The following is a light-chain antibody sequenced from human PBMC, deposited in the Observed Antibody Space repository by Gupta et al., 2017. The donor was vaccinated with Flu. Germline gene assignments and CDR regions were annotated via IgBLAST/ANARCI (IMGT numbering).Light chain of an antibody. Sequence: EIVLTQSPGTLSLSPGERATLSCRASQSVRSGYLAWYQQKPGQAPRLLIYDASTRATGVPDRFSGSGSGSDFTLTITRLEPEDFAVYYCQHYDTSPPITFGQGTRLE. J-gene: IGKJ5*01. CDR3: QHYDTSPPIT. CDR1: QSVRSGY. CDR2: DAS. V-gene: IGKV3-20*01.